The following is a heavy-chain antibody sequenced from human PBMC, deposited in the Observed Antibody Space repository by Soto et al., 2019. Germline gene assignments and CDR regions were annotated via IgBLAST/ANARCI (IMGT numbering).Heavy chain of an antibody. Sequence: QVQLVQSGAEVKKPGASVKVSCKASGYTFTGYYMHWVRQAPGQGLEWMGWINPNSGGTNYAQKFQGWVTMTRDTCISTAYMELSRLRSDETAVYYCARDGLSRYCSSTSCPEPSGMDVWGQGTTVTVSS. D-gene: IGHD2-2*01. CDR2: INPNSGGT. CDR1: GYTFTGYY. V-gene: IGHV1-2*04. CDR3: ARDGLSRYCSSTSCPEPSGMDV. J-gene: IGHJ6*02.